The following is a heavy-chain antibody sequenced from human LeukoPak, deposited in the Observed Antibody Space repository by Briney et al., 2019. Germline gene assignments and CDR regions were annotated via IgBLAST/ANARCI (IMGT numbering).Heavy chain of an antibody. Sequence: PGGSRRLSGAAPGFPFSTYAMNGVRQAPGKGLEWFSVITGSGGFTQYADSVKGRFTISRDNSKNTVYLQMNSLRVEDTALYYCVRSLDYWGQGTLVTVSS. CDR1: GFPFSTYA. J-gene: IGHJ4*02. CDR2: ITGSGGFT. CDR3: VRSLDY. V-gene: IGHV3-23*01.